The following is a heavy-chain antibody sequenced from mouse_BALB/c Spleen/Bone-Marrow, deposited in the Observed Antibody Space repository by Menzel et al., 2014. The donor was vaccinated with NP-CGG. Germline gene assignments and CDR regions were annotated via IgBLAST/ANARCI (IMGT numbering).Heavy chain of an antibody. V-gene: IGHV5-6-3*01. D-gene: IGHD2-14*01. CDR1: GFTFSSYG. J-gene: IGHJ2*01. CDR3: ARPYRYYFDY. CDR2: INSNGGST. Sequence: EVQEVESGGGLVQPGGSLKLSCAASGFTFSSYGMSWVRQTPDKRLELVATINSNGGSTYYPDSVKGRFTISRDNAKNTLYLQMSSLKSEDTAMYYCARPYRYYFDYWGQGTTLTVSS.